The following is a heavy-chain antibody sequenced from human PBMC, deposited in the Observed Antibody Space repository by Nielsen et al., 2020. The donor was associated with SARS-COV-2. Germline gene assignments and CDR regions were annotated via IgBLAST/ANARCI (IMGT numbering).Heavy chain of an antibody. CDR3: AKVSFGSSPDY. CDR2: ISWNSGSI. Sequence: SLKISCTASGFTFDDYAMHWVRQAPGKGLEWVSGISWNSGSIGYADSVKGRFTISRDNAKNSLYLQMNSLRAEDTALYYCAKVSFGSSPDYWGQGTLVTVSS. J-gene: IGHJ4*02. V-gene: IGHV3-9*01. D-gene: IGHD6-6*01. CDR1: GFTFDDYA.